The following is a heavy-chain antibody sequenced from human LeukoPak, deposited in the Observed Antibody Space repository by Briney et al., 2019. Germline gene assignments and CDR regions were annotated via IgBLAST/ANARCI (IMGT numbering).Heavy chain of an antibody. J-gene: IGHJ6*03. CDR3: AREQPGELYYMDV. CDR1: GYTFTGYC. Sequence: GASVKVSCKASGYTFTGYCMHWVRQAPGQGLEWMGWINPNSGGTNYAQKFQGRVTMTRDTSISTAYMELSGLRSDDTAVYYCAREQPGELYYMDVWGKGTTVTVSS. V-gene: IGHV1-2*02. D-gene: IGHD3-10*01. CDR2: INPNSGGT.